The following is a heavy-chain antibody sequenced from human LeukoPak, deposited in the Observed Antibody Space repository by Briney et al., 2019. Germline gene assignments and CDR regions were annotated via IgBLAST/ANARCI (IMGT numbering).Heavy chain of an antibody. Sequence: ASVKVSCKASGYTFTSYYLHWVRQAPGQGLEWMGIINPSGGSTSYAQKFQGRVTMTRDMSTSTLYMELSSLRSEDTAVYYCARDYYDSRGLDYWGQGALVTVSS. CDR2: INPSGGST. J-gene: IGHJ4*02. D-gene: IGHD3-22*01. CDR3: ARDYYDSRGLDY. CDR1: GYTFTSYY. V-gene: IGHV1-46*01.